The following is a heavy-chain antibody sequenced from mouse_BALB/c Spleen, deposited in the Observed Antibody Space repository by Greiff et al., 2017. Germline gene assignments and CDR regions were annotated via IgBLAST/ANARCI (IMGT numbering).Heavy chain of an antibody. CDR3: ARRHYYGYDY. D-gene: IGHD1-2*01. J-gene: IGHJ2*01. V-gene: IGHV3-2*02. Sequence: EVQLQQSGPGLVKPSQSLSLTCTVTGYSITSDYAWNWIRQFPGNKLEWMGYISYSGSTSYNPSLKSRISITRDTSKNQFFLQLNSVTTEDTATYYCARRHYYGYDYWGQGTTLTVSS. CDR2: ISYSGST. CDR1: GYSITSDYA.